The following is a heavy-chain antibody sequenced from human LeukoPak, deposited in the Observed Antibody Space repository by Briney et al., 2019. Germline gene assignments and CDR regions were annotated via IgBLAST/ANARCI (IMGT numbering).Heavy chain of an antibody. V-gene: IGHV3-11*01. J-gene: IGHJ6*02. Sequence: GGSLRLSCAASGFTFSDYYMSWIRQAPGKGLEWVSYISSSGSTIYYADSVKGRFTISRDNAKNSLYLQMNSLRAEDTAVYYCARGSSKAMVRGVKNYYYYYGMDVWGQGTTVTVSS. CDR3: ARGSSKAMVRGVKNYYYYYGMDV. CDR1: GFTFSDYY. CDR2: ISSSGSTI. D-gene: IGHD3-10*01.